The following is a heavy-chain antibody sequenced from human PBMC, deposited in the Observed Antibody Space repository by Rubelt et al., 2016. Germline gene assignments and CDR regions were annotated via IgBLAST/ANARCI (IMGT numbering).Heavy chain of an antibody. Sequence: VIKSGESLRISCKGSGYSFTSYWISWVRQMPGKGLEWMGRIDPSDSYTNYSPSFQGHVTIPADKSISTAYLQWSSLKASDTAMYYCARHGSSSSEGYYYGMDVWGQGTTVTVSS. V-gene: IGHV5-10-1*01. D-gene: IGHD6-6*01. CDR2: IDPSDSYT. CDR1: GYSFTSYW. CDR3: ARHGSSSSEGYYYGMDV. J-gene: IGHJ6*02.